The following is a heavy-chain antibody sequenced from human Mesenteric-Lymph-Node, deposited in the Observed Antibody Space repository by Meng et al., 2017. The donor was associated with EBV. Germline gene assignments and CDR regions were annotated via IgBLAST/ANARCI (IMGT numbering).Heavy chain of an antibody. V-gene: IGHV6-1*01. Sequence: QVQLQQSGPGLVKPSQTLSLTCAIAGDRDSSSSAAWTGIRPSPSRGLEWLGRKYYRSNWYNDYAEFVKSRITINPDTSKNQFSLQLNSVTPEDTAVYYCARGATSVFDIWGRGTLVTVAS. CDR3: ARGATSVFDI. CDR1: GDRDSSSSAA. CDR2: KYYRSNWYN. J-gene: IGHJ2*01.